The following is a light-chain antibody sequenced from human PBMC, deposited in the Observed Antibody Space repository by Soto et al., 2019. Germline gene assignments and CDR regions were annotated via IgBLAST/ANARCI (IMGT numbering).Light chain of an antibody. CDR1: QDINKF. Sequence: DIQMTQSPSSLSASVGDTVTITCQASQDINKFLNWYQQKPGKAPKLLIYQASTLEGGVPSRFSGSGSGTDFTLTISSLQPDDFATYYCQQYNSYSPLTFGGGTKVDIK. CDR2: QAS. CDR3: QQYNSYSPLT. V-gene: IGKV1-5*03. J-gene: IGKJ4*01.